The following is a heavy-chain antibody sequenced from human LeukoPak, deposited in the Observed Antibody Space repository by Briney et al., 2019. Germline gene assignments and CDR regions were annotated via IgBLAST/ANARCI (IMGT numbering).Heavy chain of an antibody. Sequence: GGSLRLSCSASGFTLGSYAMHWVRQAPGKGLEYISAISINGGSTYYADSVRGRFTISRDNSKNTLYLQMSSLRPDDTAVYYCVRTYDENPLGWFDPWGQGTLVTVSS. V-gene: IGHV3-64D*06. CDR1: GFTLGSYA. CDR2: ISINGGST. J-gene: IGHJ5*02. D-gene: IGHD5-12*01. CDR3: VRTYDENPLGWFDP.